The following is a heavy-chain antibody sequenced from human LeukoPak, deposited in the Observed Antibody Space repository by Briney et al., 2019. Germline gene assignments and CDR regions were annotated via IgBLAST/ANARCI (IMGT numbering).Heavy chain of an antibody. V-gene: IGHV4-61*02. CDR3: ARGPYSYDSSGAFDI. D-gene: IGHD3-22*01. Sequence: SETLSLTCTVSGDSISSGDYYWSWIRQPAGKGLEWIGRIPSSESTNYKPSLKSRVTISVDTSKNQFSLKLSSVTAADTAVYFCARGPYSYDSSGAFDIWGQGTMVTVSS. J-gene: IGHJ3*02. CDR2: IPSSEST. CDR1: GDSISSGDYY.